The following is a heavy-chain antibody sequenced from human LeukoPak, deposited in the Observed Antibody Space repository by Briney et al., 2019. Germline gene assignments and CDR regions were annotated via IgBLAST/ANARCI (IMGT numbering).Heavy chain of an antibody. CDR3: ARDGYCSGGSCYDPEYFQH. Sequence: PGGSLRLSCAASGFIFSDCALHWVRQAPGKLEWVSGISSPGSSTYYTDSVKGRFTISRDNSKNTLYLQMNSLRAEDTAVCYCARDGYCSGGSCYDPEYFQHWGQGTLVTVSS. J-gene: IGHJ1*01. D-gene: IGHD2-15*01. CDR1: GFIFSDCA. V-gene: IGHV3-23*01. CDR2: ISSPGSST.